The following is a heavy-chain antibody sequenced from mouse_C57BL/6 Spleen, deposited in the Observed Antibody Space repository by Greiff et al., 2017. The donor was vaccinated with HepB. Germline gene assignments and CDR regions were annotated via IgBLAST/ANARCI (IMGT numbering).Heavy chain of an antibody. Sequence: EVQVVESGGDLVKPGGSLKLSCAASGFTFSSYGMPWVRQTPDKRLEWVATISSGGSYTYYPDSVKGRFTISRDNAKNTLYLQMSSLKSEDTAMYYCSRLGGYDRNPFDVWGTGTTVTVSS. V-gene: IGHV5-6*01. CDR2: ISSGGSYT. CDR1: GFTFSSYG. J-gene: IGHJ1*03. CDR3: SRLGGYDRNPFDV. D-gene: IGHD2-14*01.